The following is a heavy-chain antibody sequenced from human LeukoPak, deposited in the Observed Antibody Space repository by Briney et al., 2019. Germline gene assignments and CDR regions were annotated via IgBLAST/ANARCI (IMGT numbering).Heavy chain of an antibody. Sequence: GASVKVSCKASGYTFTSYDINWVRQATGQGLEWMGWMNPNSGNTGYAQKFQGRVTITRNTSISTAYMELSSLRSEDTAVYYCAGDHYYDSSGYFDYWGQGTLVTVSS. CDR3: AGDHYYDSSGYFDY. D-gene: IGHD3-22*01. V-gene: IGHV1-8*01. CDR2: MNPNSGNT. J-gene: IGHJ4*02. CDR1: GYTFTSYD.